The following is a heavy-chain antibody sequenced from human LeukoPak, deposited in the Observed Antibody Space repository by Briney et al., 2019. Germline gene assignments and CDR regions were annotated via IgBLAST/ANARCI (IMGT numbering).Heavy chain of an antibody. V-gene: IGHV4-39*01. D-gene: IGHD6-13*01. CDR1: GGSIGRSSYY. Sequence: SETLSLTCSVSGGSIGRSSYYWGWTRQPPGKGLEWIGSIYYSGGTYYNPSLKSRVTISVDTSRNQFSLKLGSVTAADTAVYYCARHGSIATGAFTYWGQGTPVTVSS. CDR2: IYYSGGT. J-gene: IGHJ4*02. CDR3: ARHGSIATGAFTY.